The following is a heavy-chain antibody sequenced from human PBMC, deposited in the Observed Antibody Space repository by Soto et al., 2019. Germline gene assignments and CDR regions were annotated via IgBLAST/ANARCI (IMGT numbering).Heavy chain of an antibody. D-gene: IGHD2-21*02. Sequence: QVQLVQSGAEVKKPGASVKVSCKTSGYTFTSYGINWVRQAPGQGLEWMGWISVYDGNTNYAQNLQGRVTMTTDTSTRTDYMELRSLRSDDTAVYYCARYCGGDCYTDWGQGTLVTVSS. J-gene: IGHJ4*02. CDR2: ISVYDGNT. CDR1: GYTFTSYG. CDR3: ARYCGGDCYTD. V-gene: IGHV1-18*04.